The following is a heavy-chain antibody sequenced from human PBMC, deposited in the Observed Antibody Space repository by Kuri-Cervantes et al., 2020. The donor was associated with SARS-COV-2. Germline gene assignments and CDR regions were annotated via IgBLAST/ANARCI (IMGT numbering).Heavy chain of an antibody. J-gene: IGHJ3*02. V-gene: IGHV4-59*01. CDR2: IYYSGST. CDR3: ARDWGYSYAEGAFEI. D-gene: IGHD5-18*01. CDR1: GGSISSYY. Sequence: GSLRLSCTVSGGSISSYYWSWIRQPPGKGLEWIGYIYYSGSTNYNPSLKSRVTISVDTSKNQFSLKLSSVTAADTAVYYCARDWGYSYAEGAFEIWGQGTMVTVSS.